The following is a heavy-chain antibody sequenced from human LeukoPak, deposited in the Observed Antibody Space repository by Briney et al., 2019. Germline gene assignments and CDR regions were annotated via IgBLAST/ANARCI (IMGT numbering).Heavy chain of an antibody. D-gene: IGHD3-9*01. CDR1: GGSISSSNW. V-gene: IGHV4-4*02. Sequence: SETLSLTCAVSGGSISSSNWWSWVRQPPGKGLEWIGEIYHSGSTNYNPSLKSRVTISVDKSKNQFSLKLSSVTAADTAVYYCAREPYDILTGYYNPSGMDVWGQGTTVTVSS. CDR2: IYHSGST. CDR3: AREPYDILTGYYNPSGMDV. J-gene: IGHJ6*02.